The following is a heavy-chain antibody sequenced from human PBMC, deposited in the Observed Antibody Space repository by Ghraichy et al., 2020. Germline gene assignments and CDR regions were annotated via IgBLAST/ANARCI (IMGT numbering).Heavy chain of an antibody. CDR3: ARHVGMTTATTARYLN. Sequence: SETLSLTCTVSGGSISSSPYYWGWIRQPPGKGLEWIGCIYYTGTTYYSPSLESRVTISVDTSKNQFSLKLTSVTAADTAMFYCARHVGMTTATTARYLNWGQGTLVSVST. CDR1: GGSISSSPYY. D-gene: IGHD4-17*01. CDR2: IYYTGTT. J-gene: IGHJ4*02. V-gene: IGHV4-39*07.